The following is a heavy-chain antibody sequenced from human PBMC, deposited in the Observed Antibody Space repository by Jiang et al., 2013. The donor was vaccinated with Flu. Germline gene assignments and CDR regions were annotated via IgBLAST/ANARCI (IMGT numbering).Heavy chain of an antibody. CDR3: ARRIENHYYGLDV. V-gene: IGHV5-51*01. Sequence: GAEVKKPGESLKISCKGSGYSFTTYWIGWVRQTPGKGLEWVGSVYPGDSDTRYSPSFQGQVTISADKSISTAYLQWRTLKASDTAIYYCARRIENHYYGLDVWGQGTTVTVSS. CDR1: GYSFTTYW. D-gene: IGHD1-14*01. CDR2: VYPGDSDT. J-gene: IGHJ6*02.